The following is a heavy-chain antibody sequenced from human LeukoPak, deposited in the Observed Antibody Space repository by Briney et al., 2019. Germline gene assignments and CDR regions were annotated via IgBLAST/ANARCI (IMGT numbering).Heavy chain of an antibody. D-gene: IGHD6-19*01. V-gene: IGHV3-11*04. J-gene: IGHJ4*02. CDR3: ARSLRVAVAASY. CDR2: ISNSGSTI. CDR1: GFTFSDYY. Sequence: TGGSLRLSCAASGFTFSDYYMSWIRQAPGKGLEWVSYISNSGSTIYYADSVKGRFTISRDNAKNSLYLQMNSLTAEDTAIYYCARSLRVAVAASYWGQGTLVTVSS.